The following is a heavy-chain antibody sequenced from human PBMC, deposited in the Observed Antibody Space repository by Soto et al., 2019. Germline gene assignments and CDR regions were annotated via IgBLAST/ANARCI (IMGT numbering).Heavy chain of an antibody. CDR2: IWYDGSNK. CDR1: GFTFSSYG. D-gene: IGHD2-15*01. Sequence: QVQLVESGGGVVQPGRSLRLSCAASGFTFSSYGMHGVRQAPGKGLEWVAVIWYDGSNKYYADSVKGRFTISRDNSKNTRYLEMNSLRVDDTAVDYCVRELSGRCLDSWGQGTLVTVSS. J-gene: IGHJ4*02. V-gene: IGHV3-33*01. CDR3: VRELSGRCLDS.